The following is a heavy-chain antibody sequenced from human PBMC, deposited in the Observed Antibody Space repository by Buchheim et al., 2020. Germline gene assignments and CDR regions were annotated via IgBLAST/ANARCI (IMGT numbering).Heavy chain of an antibody. J-gene: IGHJ6*02. CDR1: GFTFSSYW. D-gene: IGHD3-3*01. CDR2: IKQDGSEK. V-gene: IGHV3-7*03. CDR3: ASNYDFWSGYYGGMDV. Sequence: EVQLVESGGGLVQPGGSLRLSCAASGFTFSSYWMSWVRQAPGKGLEWVANIKQDGSEKYYVDSVKGRFTISRDNAKNSLYLQMNSLRAEDTAVYYCASNYDFWSGYYGGMDVWGQGTT.